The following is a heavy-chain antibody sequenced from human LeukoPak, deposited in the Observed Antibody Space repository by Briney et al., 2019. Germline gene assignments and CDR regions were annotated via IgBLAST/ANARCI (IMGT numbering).Heavy chain of an antibody. V-gene: IGHV4-30-4*01. D-gene: IGHD3-16*01. CDR2: IYYSGST. CDR3: AREWGVEMAAIDY. Sequence: SETLSLTCTVSGGSISSGDYYWSWIRQPPGKGLEWIGYIYYSGSTYYNPSLKGRVTISVDTSKNQFSLKLSSVTAADTAVYYCAREWGVEMAAIDYWGQGTLVTVSS. J-gene: IGHJ4*02. CDR1: GGSISSGDYY.